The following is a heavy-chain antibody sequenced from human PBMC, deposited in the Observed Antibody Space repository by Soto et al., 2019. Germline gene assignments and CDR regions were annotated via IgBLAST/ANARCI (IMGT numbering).Heavy chain of an antibody. CDR3: ARDQQLWGIDAFDI. CDR1: GYTFTSYG. Sequence: GASVKVSCKASGYTFTSYGISWVRQAPGQGLEWMGWISAYNGNTNYAQKLQGRVTTTTDTSTSTAYMELRSLRSDDTAVYYCARDQQLWGIDAFDIWGQGTMVTVSS. J-gene: IGHJ3*02. V-gene: IGHV1-18*01. CDR2: ISAYNGNT. D-gene: IGHD6-13*01.